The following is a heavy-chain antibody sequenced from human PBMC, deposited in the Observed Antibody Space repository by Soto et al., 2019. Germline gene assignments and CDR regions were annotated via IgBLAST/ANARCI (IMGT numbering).Heavy chain of an antibody. CDR1: GFTFSSYW. Sequence: GGSLRLSCAASGFTFSSYWMHWVRQAPGKGLVWVSRINSDGSSTSYVDSVKGRFTISRDNAKNTLYLQMNSLRAEDTAVYYCARAPHDFYYGMDVWGQGTTVTVSS. J-gene: IGHJ6*02. CDR3: ARAPHDFYYGMDV. CDR2: INSDGSST. V-gene: IGHV3-74*01. D-gene: IGHD3-3*01.